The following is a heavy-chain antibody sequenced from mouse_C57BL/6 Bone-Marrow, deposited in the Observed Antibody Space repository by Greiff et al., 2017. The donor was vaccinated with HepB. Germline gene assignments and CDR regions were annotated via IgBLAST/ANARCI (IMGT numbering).Heavy chain of an antibody. Sequence: QVQLQQSGAELVKPGASVKMSCKASGYTFTTYPIEWMKQNHGKSLEWIGNFHPYNDDTKYNEKFKGKATLTVEKSSSTVYLELSRLTSDDSAVYYCARSLHYYGSSYDYFDYWGQGTTLTVPS. D-gene: IGHD1-1*01. CDR3: ARSLHYYGSSYDYFDY. J-gene: IGHJ2*01. CDR1: GYTFTTYP. V-gene: IGHV1-47*01. CDR2: FHPYNDDT.